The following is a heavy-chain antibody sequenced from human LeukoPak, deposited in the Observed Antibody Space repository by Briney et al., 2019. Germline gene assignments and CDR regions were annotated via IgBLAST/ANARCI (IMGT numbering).Heavy chain of an antibody. CDR1: GGTFSSYA. CDR2: IIPIFGTA. Sequence: SVKVSCKAYGGTFSSYAISWVRQAPGQGLEWMGGIIPIFGTANYAQKFQGRVTITADESTSTAYMELSSLRSEDTAVYYCARWAATSYYYYGMDVWGQGTTVTVSS. CDR3: ARWAATSYYYYGMDV. D-gene: IGHD2-15*01. J-gene: IGHJ6*02. V-gene: IGHV1-69*01.